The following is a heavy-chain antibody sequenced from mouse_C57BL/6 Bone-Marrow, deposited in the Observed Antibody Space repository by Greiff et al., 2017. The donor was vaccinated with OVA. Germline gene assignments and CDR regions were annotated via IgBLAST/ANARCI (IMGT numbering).Heavy chain of an antibody. D-gene: IGHD3-1*01. J-gene: IGHJ3*01. CDR1: GYAFSSSW. CDR3: ARGGPSSFAY. CDR2: IYPGDGDT. Sequence: VKLQESGPELVKPGASVKISCKASGYAFSSSWMNWVKQRPGKGLEWIGRIYPGDGDTNYNGKFKGKATLTADKSSSPAYMQRSSLTSDDSAVYFCARGGPSSFAYWGQGTLVTVSA. V-gene: IGHV1-82*01.